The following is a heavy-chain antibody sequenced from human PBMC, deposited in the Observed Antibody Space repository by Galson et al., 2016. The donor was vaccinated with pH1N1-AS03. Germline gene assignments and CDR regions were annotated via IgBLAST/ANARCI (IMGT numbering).Heavy chain of an antibody. D-gene: IGHD5-18*01. V-gene: IGHV4-61*02. CDR3: ARRVDTIMEYQYYYDMDV. CDR2: IYTSGRT. CDR1: GGSISSGNYY. J-gene: IGHJ6*02. Sequence: LSLTCTVSGGSISSGNYYWSWIRQPAGKGLEWIGRIYTSGRTNYNPSLKSRATISVDTSQNQFSLKLTSVTASDTAVYYCARRVDTIMEYQYYYDMDVWGQGTTVTVSS.